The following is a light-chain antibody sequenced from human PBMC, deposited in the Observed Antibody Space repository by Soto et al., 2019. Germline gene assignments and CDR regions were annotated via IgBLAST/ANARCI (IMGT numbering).Light chain of an antibody. CDR3: QQSYSIPPT. J-gene: IGKJ4*01. Sequence: DIQMTQSPFPLSASVGDRVTITCWSSQSISKYLNWYQQKPGKAPKLLIYAASSLQSGVPSRFSGSGSGTDFTLTISSLQPEDFATYYCQQSYSIPPTFGGGTKVDIK. V-gene: IGKV1-39*01. CDR2: AAS. CDR1: QSISKY.